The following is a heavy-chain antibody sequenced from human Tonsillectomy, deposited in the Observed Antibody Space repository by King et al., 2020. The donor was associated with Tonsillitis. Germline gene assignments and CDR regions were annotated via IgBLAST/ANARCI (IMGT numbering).Heavy chain of an antibody. V-gene: IGHV3-15*07. D-gene: IGHD3-3*01. Sequence: VQLVESGGGLVKPGGSLRLSCAASGFTFSNAWMNWVRQAPGKGLEWVGRIKSKTDGGTTDYAAPVKGRFTISRDDSKNTLYLQMNSLKTEDTAVYYCTTRSGSRSYYDFWSGYYTGDYWGQGTLVTVSS. CDR3: TTRSGSRSYYDFWSGYYTGDY. CDR2: IKSKTDGGTT. J-gene: IGHJ4*02. CDR1: GFTFSNAW.